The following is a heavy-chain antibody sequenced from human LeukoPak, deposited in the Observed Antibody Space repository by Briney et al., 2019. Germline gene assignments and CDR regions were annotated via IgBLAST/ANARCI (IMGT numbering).Heavy chain of an antibody. Sequence: GGSLRLSCAASGFTFDDYTMHWVRQAPGKGLEWVSLISWDGGSTYYADSVKGRFTISRDNSKNSLYLQMNSLRAEDTAVYYCARVGVFSSSWLLHWGQGTLVTVSS. CDR2: ISWDGGST. CDR3: ARVGVFSSSWLLH. V-gene: IGHV3-43*01. J-gene: IGHJ4*02. CDR1: GFTFDDYT. D-gene: IGHD6-13*01.